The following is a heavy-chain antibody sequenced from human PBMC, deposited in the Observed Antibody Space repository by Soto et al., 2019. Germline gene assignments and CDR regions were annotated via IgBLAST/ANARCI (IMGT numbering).Heavy chain of an antibody. CDR2: ISAYNGNT. Sequence: GASVKVSCKASGYTFTSYGISWVRQAPGQGLEWMGWISAYNGNTNYAQKLQGRVTMTTDTSTSTAYMELRSLRSDDTAVYYCVRDPSLTPGSTQAAFDIWGQGTMVIV. V-gene: IGHV1-18*01. J-gene: IGHJ3*02. D-gene: IGHD6-25*01. CDR1: GYTFTSYG. CDR3: VRDPSLTPGSTQAAFDI.